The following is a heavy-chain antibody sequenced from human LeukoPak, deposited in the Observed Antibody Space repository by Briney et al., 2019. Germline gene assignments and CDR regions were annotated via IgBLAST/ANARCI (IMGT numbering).Heavy chain of an antibody. CDR3: ASAPISSDYQLQGLDY. J-gene: IGHJ4*02. V-gene: IGHV1-46*01. Sequence: ASVKVSCKASGHTFTSYYMHWVRQAPGQGLEWMGIINPSGGSTSYAQKFQGRVTMTRDTSTSTVYMELSSLRSEDTAVYYCASAPISSDYQLQGLDYWGQGTLVTVSS. D-gene: IGHD3-22*01. CDR1: GHTFTSYY. CDR2: INPSGGST.